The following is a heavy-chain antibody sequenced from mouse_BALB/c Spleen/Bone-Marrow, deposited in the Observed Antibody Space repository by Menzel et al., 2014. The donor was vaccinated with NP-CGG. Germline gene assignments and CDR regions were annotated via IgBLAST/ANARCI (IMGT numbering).Heavy chain of an antibody. Sequence: VQLQQSGAELAKPGASVKMSCKASGYTFTSYWMHWVKQRPGQGLEWIGYINPSTGYTEYNQKFKDKATLTADKSSSTAYMQLSSLTSEDSAVDYCARSPHDYDLDYWGQGTTLTVSS. CDR2: INPSTGYT. V-gene: IGHV1-7*01. J-gene: IGHJ2*01. D-gene: IGHD1-2*01. CDR1: GYTFTSYW. CDR3: ARSPHDYDLDY.